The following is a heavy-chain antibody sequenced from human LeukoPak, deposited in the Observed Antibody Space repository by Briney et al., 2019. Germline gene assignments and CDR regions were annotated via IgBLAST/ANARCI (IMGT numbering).Heavy chain of an antibody. V-gene: IGHV3-30-3*01. CDR2: ISYDGSNK. Sequence: GGSLRLSCAASGFTFSSYAMHWVRQAPGKGLEWVAVISYDGSNKYYADSVKGRFTISRDNSKNTLYLQTNSLRAEDTAVYYCARDLLIYDSSGYYSAGDYWGQGTLVTVSS. CDR1: GFTFSSYA. CDR3: ARDLLIYDSSGYYSAGDY. D-gene: IGHD3-22*01. J-gene: IGHJ4*02.